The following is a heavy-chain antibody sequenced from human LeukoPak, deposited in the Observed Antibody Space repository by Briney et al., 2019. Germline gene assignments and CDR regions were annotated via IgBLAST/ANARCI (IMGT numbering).Heavy chain of an antibody. J-gene: IGHJ6*02. Sequence: SCKVSGYTLTELSMHWVRQAPGKGLEWVAVIWYDGSNKYYADSVKGRFTISRDNSKNTLYLQMNSLRAEDTAVYYCARSPTYYYGMDVWGQGTTVTVSS. CDR1: GYTLTELS. CDR2: IWYDGSNK. V-gene: IGHV3-33*01. CDR3: ARSPTYYYGMDV.